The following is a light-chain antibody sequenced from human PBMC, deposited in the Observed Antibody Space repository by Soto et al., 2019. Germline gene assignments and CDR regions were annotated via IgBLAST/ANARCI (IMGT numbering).Light chain of an antibody. CDR2: DAS. CDR1: QNVSRF. V-gene: IGKV3-11*01. CDR3: QQRSNWPPLT. J-gene: IGKJ4*01. Sequence: EIVLTQSPATLSLSPGERATLSCRASQNVSRFLAWYQRRPGQAPRLLIYDASNRASDIPARFSGSGSGTDFTLTISSLEPEDSAVYYCQQRSNWPPLTFGGGTKVETK.